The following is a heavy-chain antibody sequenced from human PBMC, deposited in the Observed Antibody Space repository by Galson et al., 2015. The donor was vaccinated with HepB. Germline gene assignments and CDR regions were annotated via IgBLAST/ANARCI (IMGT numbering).Heavy chain of an antibody. CDR1: GFTFSSYG. Sequence: SLRLSCAASGFTFSSYGMHWVRQAPGKGLEWVAVISYDGSNKYYADSVKGRFTISRDNSENTLYLQMNSLRAEDTAVYYCAKVFSSVNYYFDYWGQGTLVTVSS. CDR3: AKVFSSVNYYFDY. CDR2: ISYDGSNK. J-gene: IGHJ4*02. V-gene: IGHV3-30*18. D-gene: IGHD3-10*01.